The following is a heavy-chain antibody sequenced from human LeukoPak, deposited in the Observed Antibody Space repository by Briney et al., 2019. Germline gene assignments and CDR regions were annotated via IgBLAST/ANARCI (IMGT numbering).Heavy chain of an antibody. Sequence: SETLSLTCTVSGGSISSTFWNWVRQPPGKGLEWIGFIYDNGSTKYSPSLKSRVTMSVDTSKKQFSLKLSSVTAADTAVYYCARHATPGAYCGGDCYSNGFDYWGQGTLVTVSS. V-gene: IGHV4-59*08. D-gene: IGHD2-21*02. CDR3: ARHATPGAYCGGDCYSNGFDY. CDR2: IYDNGST. CDR1: GGSISSTF. J-gene: IGHJ4*02.